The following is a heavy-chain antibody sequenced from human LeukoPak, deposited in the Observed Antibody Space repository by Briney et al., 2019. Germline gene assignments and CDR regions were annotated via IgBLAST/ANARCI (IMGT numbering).Heavy chain of an antibody. Sequence: SETLSLTCTVSGYSISSGYYWGWIRQPPGKGLEWIGSIYHSGSTYYNPSLKSRVTISVDTSKNQFSLKLSSVTAADTAVYYCAREYSSSWYSDAFDIWGQGTMVTVSS. D-gene: IGHD6-13*01. V-gene: IGHV4-38-2*02. J-gene: IGHJ3*02. CDR1: GYSISSGYY. CDR2: IYHSGST. CDR3: AREYSSSWYSDAFDI.